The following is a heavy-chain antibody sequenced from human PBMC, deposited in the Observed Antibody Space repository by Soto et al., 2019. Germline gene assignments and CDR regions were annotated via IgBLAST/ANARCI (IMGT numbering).Heavy chain of an antibody. V-gene: IGHV3-30*18. J-gene: IGHJ4*02. CDR2: LSYDGSNK. CDR3: AKLDSGGWRGYSGY. Sequence: QVQLVESGGGVVQPGRSLRLSCAASGFSFSSYGMHWVRQAPGKGLEWVAVLSYDGSNKYYADSVKGRFTISRDNAKNTLHLQMNSLRAEDTAVYYCAKLDSGGWRGYSGYWGQGTLVTVSS. D-gene: IGHD3-3*01. CDR1: GFSFSSYG.